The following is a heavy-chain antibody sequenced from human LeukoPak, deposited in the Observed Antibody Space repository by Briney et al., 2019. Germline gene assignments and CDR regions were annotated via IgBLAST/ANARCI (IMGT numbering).Heavy chain of an antibody. CDR2: IKQDGTEI. D-gene: IGHD3-10*01. CDR1: GFTFSSYA. J-gene: IGHJ4*02. CDR3: ARTPDGADY. Sequence: AGGSLRLSCAASGFTFSSYAMSWVRQAPGKGLEWVANIKQDGTEIFYVDSVRDRFIISRDNAENSLYLQMNSLRVEDTAVYYCARTPDGADYWGQGTLVTVSS. V-gene: IGHV3-7*01.